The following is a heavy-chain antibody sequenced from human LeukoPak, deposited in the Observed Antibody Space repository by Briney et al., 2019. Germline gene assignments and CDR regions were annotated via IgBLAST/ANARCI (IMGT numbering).Heavy chain of an antibody. D-gene: IGHD3-10*01. Sequence: GESLKISCKGSGYNFTNYWIGWVRQMPGKGLEWMGIIYPGDSDTRYSPSFQGQVTISADKSISTAYLQWSSLKASDTAMYYCARSAKMYGSGSYYNYFDYWGQGTLVTVSA. CDR1: GYNFTNYW. V-gene: IGHV5-51*01. CDR2: IYPGDSDT. J-gene: IGHJ4*02. CDR3: ARSAKMYGSGSYYNYFDY.